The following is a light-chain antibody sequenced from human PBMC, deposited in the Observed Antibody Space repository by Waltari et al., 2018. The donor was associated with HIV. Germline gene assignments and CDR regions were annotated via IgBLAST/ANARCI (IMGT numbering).Light chain of an antibody. CDR2: ENN. J-gene: IGLJ2*01. CDR1: RSNIGNHY. Sequence: QSVLTQPPSVSAAPGQKVTISCSGSRSNIGNHYLSWYQQLPGTAPKLFIYENNKRPSGIPDRFSGSKSGTSATLGITGLQTGDEADYYCATWDSSLSAVVFGGGTKLAVL. V-gene: IGLV1-51*01. CDR3: ATWDSSLSAVV.